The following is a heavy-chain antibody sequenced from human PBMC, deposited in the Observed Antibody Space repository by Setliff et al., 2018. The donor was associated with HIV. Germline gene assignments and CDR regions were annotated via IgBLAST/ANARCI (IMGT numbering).Heavy chain of an antibody. CDR2: ISPDSGDT. Sequence: ASVKVSCKTSGYTFTVNHLHWVRQAPGQGVEWVGKISPDSGDTFYAQKFQGRVTLTRDTSITTAYMELSTLRDDDTAVYYCARDAGAPGRGNPLDYWGQGTLVTVPQ. CDR3: ARDAGAPGRGNPLDY. CDR1: GYTFTVNH. D-gene: IGHD3-10*01. J-gene: IGHJ4*02. V-gene: IGHV1-2*02.